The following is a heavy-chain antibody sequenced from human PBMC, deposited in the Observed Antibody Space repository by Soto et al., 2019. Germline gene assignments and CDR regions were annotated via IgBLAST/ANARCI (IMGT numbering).Heavy chain of an antibody. CDR2: LYGSGGGI. CDR3: AKDAVPRDGVWLAHD. Sequence: GGSLRLSCAASGFSFSDYAMIWVRQAPGKGLEWVSGLYGSGGGIHYADSVKGRFTISRDNYANSVYLQMNSLRVEDTAVYYCAKDAVPRDGVWLAHDWGQGTVVTVSS. CDR1: GFSFSDYA. V-gene: IGHV3-23*01. J-gene: IGHJ1*01. D-gene: IGHD5-12*01.